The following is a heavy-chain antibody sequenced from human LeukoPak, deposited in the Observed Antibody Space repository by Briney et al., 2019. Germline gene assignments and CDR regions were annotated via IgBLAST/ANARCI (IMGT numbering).Heavy chain of an antibody. CDR3: ARVDGYSYGYWVY. Sequence: PSETLSLTCGVYGGSFSGYYWSWIRQPPGKGLEWIGEINHSGSTNYNPSLKSRVTISVDTSKNQFSLKLSSVTAADTAVYYCARVDGYSYGYWVYWGQGTLVTVSS. CDR1: GGSFSGYY. D-gene: IGHD5-18*01. CDR2: INHSGST. J-gene: IGHJ4*02. V-gene: IGHV4-34*01.